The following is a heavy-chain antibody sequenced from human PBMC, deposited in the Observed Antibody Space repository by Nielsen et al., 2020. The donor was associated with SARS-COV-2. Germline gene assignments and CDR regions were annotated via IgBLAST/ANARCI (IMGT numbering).Heavy chain of an antibody. CDR1: GGSVSSNEW. J-gene: IGHJ6*03. D-gene: IGHD2-2*01. CDR3: ARGDLVVVPSPILGLGPFFYYFYLDV. V-gene: IGHV4-4*02. CDR2: VSHSGSI. Sequence: SETLSPTCAVPGGSVSSNEWWTWVRQSPGKGLEWIGEVSHSGSITYKPSLKSPVTFTMDKSKRQFSLRLTSVSAADPAVYFCARGDLVVVPSPILGLGPFFYYFYLDVWGKGTTVIVSS.